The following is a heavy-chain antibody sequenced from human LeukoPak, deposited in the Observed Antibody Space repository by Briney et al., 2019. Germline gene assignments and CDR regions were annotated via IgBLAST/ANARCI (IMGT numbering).Heavy chain of an antibody. J-gene: IGHJ4*02. D-gene: IGHD3-10*01. Sequence: GGSLRLSCAASGFTFSNYEMNWVRQAPGKGLGWIPYISASGNPMFYADSVKGRFTISRDNAKNSLYLQMNSLRAEDTAIYYCAKDGGSGILYWGQGTLVIVSS. V-gene: IGHV3-48*03. CDR2: ISASGNPM. CDR3: AKDGGSGILY. CDR1: GFTFSNYE.